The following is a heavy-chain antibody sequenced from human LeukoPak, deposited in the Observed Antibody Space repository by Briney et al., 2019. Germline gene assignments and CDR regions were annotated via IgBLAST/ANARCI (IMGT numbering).Heavy chain of an antibody. D-gene: IGHD5-18*01. CDR2: INPNSGGT. V-gene: IGHV1-2*02. CDR3: ARSEGYSYAGFDY. J-gene: IGHJ4*02. CDR1: GYTFTGYY. Sequence: ASVKVSCKASGYTFTGYYMHWVRQAPGQGLEWMGWINPNSGGTNYAQNFQGRVTMTRDTSISTAYMEVSSLKASDTAMYYCARSEGYSYAGFDYWGQGNPGHRLL.